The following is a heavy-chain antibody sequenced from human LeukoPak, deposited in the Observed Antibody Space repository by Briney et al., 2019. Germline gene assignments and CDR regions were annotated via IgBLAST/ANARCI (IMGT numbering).Heavy chain of an antibody. CDR3: ARPDFWSGYSAAGWAFDI. V-gene: IGHV4-39*01. CDR1: GGSISSSSYY. J-gene: IGHJ3*02. Sequence: PSETLSLTCTVSGGSISSSSYYWGWIRQPPGKGLEWIGSIYYSGSTYYNPSLKSRVTISVDTSKNQFSLKLSSVTAADTAVYYCARPDFWSGYSAAGWAFDIWGQGTMVTVSS. D-gene: IGHD3-3*01. CDR2: IYYSGST.